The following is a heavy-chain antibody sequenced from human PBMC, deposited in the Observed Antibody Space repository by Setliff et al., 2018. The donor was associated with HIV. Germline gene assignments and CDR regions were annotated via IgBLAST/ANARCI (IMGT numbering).Heavy chain of an antibody. J-gene: IGHJ4*02. Sequence: SETLSLTCTVSGGAVSSGGYYWSWIRQLPGKGLEWIGYISYTGSTYDNPSLKSRVTISVDTSKNQFSLKLSSVTAADTAVYYCARVQVGGYNFYFDYWGQGTLVTVSS. D-gene: IGHD5-12*01. CDR2: ISYTGST. CDR1: GGAVSSGGYY. V-gene: IGHV4-30-4*08. CDR3: ARVQVGGYNFYFDY.